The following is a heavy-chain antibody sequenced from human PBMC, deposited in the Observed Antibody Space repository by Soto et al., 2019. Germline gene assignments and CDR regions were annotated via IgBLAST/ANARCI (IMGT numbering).Heavy chain of an antibody. V-gene: IGHV3-23*01. CDR2: ITGTGVSI. CDR1: GFSFSGFA. CDR3: AKDSIPYSSSYDLDH. Sequence: EVQLLESGGGLVQPGGSLRLSCVASGFSFSGFAMSWVRQAPGKGLVWVSSITGTGVSIYYADSVRGRFTISRDNSKNRRYLQMSSLRAEDTARYYCAKDSIPYSSSYDLDHWGRGALATVSS. J-gene: IGHJ4*02. D-gene: IGHD6-6*01.